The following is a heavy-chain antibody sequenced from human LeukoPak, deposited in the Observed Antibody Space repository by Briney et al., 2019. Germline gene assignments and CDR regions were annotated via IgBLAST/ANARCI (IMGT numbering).Heavy chain of an antibody. Sequence: GASVKVSCKASGYTFTGYYMHWVRQAPGQGLEWMGWISAYNGNTNYAQKLQGRVTITRDTSASAAYMELSSLRSEDMAVYYCARGIWSSHSVGYYFDSWGQGTLVTVSS. CDR1: GYTFTGYY. D-gene: IGHD5/OR15-5a*01. V-gene: IGHV1/OR15-2*02. CDR3: ARGIWSSHSVGYYFDS. CDR2: ISAYNGNT. J-gene: IGHJ4*02.